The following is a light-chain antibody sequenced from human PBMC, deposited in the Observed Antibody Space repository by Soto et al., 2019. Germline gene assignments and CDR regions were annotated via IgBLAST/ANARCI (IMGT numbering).Light chain of an antibody. CDR2: DAS. CDR3: QQYSDWPPVT. CDR1: QSVSRN. Sequence: EIVMTQSPATLSVSPGETVTLSCRASQSVSRNVAWYQQRPVQPPRLLIFDASTMATGVPARFTGRGSGTEFTLTINSLQSDDFALYYCQQYSDWPPVTFGGGTKV. V-gene: IGKV3D-15*01. J-gene: IGKJ4*01.